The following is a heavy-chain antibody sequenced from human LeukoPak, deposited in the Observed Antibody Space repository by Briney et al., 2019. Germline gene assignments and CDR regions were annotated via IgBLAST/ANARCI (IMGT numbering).Heavy chain of an antibody. Sequence: PGGSLRLSCAASGFAFNSQTMSWVRQAPGKGLEWVSVIYSGGSTNYADSVKGRFTISRDNSKNTLYLQMNSLRAEDTAVYYCARDAIYYDSSGYHDYWGQGTLVTVSS. D-gene: IGHD3-22*01. V-gene: IGHV3-66*01. J-gene: IGHJ4*02. CDR1: GFAFNSQT. CDR3: ARDAIYYDSSGYHDY. CDR2: IYSGGST.